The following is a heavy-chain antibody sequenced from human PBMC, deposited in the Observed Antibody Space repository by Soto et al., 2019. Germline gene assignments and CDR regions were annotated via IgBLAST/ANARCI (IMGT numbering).Heavy chain of an antibody. J-gene: IGHJ6*02. Sequence: SETLSLTCAVYGGSFSGYHWSWIRQPPGKGLEWIGEINHSGSTNYNPSLKSRVTISVDTSKNQFSLKLSSVTAADTAVYYCARGRRWGARQDYSYGMDVRGQGTTVTVSS. CDR3: ARGRRWGARQDYSYGMDV. CDR2: INHSGST. D-gene: IGHD1-26*01. CDR1: GGSFSGYH. V-gene: IGHV4-34*01.